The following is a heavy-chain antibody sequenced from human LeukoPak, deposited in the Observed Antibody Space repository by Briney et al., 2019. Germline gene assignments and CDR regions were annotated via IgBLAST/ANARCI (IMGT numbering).Heavy chain of an antibody. Sequence: WGSLRLSCVASGFTFSSNGMHWVRQAPGKGLEWVTFIQYDGSNKYYADSVKGRFTISRDNSKNTLYLQMNSLRAEDTAVCYCAKRVVPGDYFDYWGQGTLVTVSS. V-gene: IGHV3-30*02. D-gene: IGHD2-2*01. J-gene: IGHJ4*02. CDR3: AKRVVPGDYFDY. CDR2: IQYDGSNK. CDR1: GFTFSSNG.